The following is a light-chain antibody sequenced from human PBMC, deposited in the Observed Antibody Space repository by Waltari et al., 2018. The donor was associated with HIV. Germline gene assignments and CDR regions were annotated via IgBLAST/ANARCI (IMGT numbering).Light chain of an antibody. J-gene: IGLJ3*02. CDR3: QSADSSETLGV. CDR1: ELPDHY. CDR2: KDK. V-gene: IGLV3-25*03. Sequence: YELTPPPSVSVSPGQTAKITCSGDELPDHYAHWYQQRPGQAPVLVLYKDKERPSGIPERFSGSSSGTTATLTISGVLEEDEADYYCQSADSSETLGVFGGGTKLTVL.